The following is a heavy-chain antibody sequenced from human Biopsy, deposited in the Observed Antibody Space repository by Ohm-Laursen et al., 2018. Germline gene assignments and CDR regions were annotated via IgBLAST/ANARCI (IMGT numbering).Heavy chain of an antibody. D-gene: IGHD2-2*01. CDR2: ISASSSYI. CDR3: ARESSTSGRVRVDS. V-gene: IGHV3-21*01. CDR1: GVTLSGYS. Sequence: SLRFSCAASGVTLSGYSMNWVRQAPGKGLEWVSSISASSSYIYYADSVKGRFTVSKENGKNSLYLHMNSLRAEDTAVYFCARESSTSGRVRVDSWGQGTLITVSS. J-gene: IGHJ5*01.